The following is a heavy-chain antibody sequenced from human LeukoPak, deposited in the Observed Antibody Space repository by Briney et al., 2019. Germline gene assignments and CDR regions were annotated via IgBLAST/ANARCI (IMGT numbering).Heavy chain of an antibody. J-gene: IGHJ6*03. CDR1: GGTFSSYA. Sequence: ASVKVSRKASGGTFSSYAISWVRQAPGQGLEWMGGIIPIYGTPHSAQKFQGRVTITTDESTSTAFMDLSSLRSEDTAVYYCARGKLGYYYYHMDAWGKGTTVTVSS. D-gene: IGHD3-10*01. V-gene: IGHV1-69*05. CDR2: IIPIYGTP. CDR3: ARGKLGYYYYHMDA.